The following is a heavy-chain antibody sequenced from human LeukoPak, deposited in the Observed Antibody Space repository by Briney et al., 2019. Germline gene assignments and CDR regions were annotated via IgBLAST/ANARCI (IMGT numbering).Heavy chain of an antibody. CDR1: GFTFSSYE. D-gene: IGHD3-22*01. Sequence: PGGSLRLSGAASGFTFSSYEMNWVRQAPGKGREGGSYISSSGSTIYHAASVKGRFTISRDNAKDSLYLQMNSLRAEDTAVYYCARDNYDSSGYYFDWGQGTLVTVSS. V-gene: IGHV3-48*03. J-gene: IGHJ4*02. CDR3: ARDNYDSSGYYFD. CDR2: ISSSGSTI.